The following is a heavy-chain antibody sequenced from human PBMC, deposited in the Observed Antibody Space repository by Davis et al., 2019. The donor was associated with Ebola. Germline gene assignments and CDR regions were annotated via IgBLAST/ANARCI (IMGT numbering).Heavy chain of an antibody. J-gene: IGHJ5*02. CDR1: GFTFSSYG. Sequence: GESLKISCAASGFTFSSYGMHWVRQAPGKGLEWVAVIWYDGSNKYYADSVKGRFTISRDNSKNTLYLQMNSLRAEDTAVYYCAREAGYYDSSGYYYVGWFDPWGQGTLVTVSS. CDR3: AREAGYYDSSGYYYVGWFDP. CDR2: IWYDGSNK. D-gene: IGHD3-22*01. V-gene: IGHV3-33*01.